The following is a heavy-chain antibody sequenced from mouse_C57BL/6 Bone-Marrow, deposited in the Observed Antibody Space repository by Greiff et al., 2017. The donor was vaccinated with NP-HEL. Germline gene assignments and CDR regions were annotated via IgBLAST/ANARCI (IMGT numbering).Heavy chain of an antibody. V-gene: IGHV1-72*01. CDR1: GYTFTSYW. D-gene: IGHD2-5*01. Sequence: VQLQQPGAELVKPGASVKLSCKASGYTFTSYWMHWVKQRPGRGLEWIGRIDPNSGGTKYNEKFKSKATLTVDEPSSTAYMQLSSLTSEDSAVYYCARTYYSNYHVPWFAYWGQGTLVTVSA. CDR3: ARTYYSNYHVPWFAY. J-gene: IGHJ3*01. CDR2: IDPNSGGT.